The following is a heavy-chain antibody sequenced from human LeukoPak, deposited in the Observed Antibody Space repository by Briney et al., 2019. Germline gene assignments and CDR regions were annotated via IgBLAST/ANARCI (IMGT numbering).Heavy chain of an antibody. J-gene: IGHJ1*01. CDR1: LFTFIAYL. CDR2: IKSDGGT. CDR3: ARAPAEIGGYYPEYIRH. D-gene: IGHD3-22*01. V-gene: IGHV3-74*01. Sequence: GGSLRLSCAAPLFTFIAYLMRWGRQAPGKGLVWVSRIKSDGGTNYADSVKGRFTISRDNAKQTVSLQMNSLRPEDTGVYECARAPAEIGGYYPEYIRHWGQGTLVTVSS.